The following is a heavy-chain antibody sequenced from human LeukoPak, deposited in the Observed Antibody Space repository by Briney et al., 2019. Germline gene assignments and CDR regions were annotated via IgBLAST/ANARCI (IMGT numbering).Heavy chain of an antibody. CDR2: IKSKTDGGTT. D-gene: IGHD3-10*01. Sequence: GGSLRLSCAASGFTFDDCGMSWVRQAPGKGLEWVGRIKSKTDGGTTDYAAPVEGRFTISRDDSKNTLYLQMNSLKTEDTAVYYCTTGPYYGSASGGYWGQGTLVTVSS. CDR1: GFTFDDCG. J-gene: IGHJ4*02. V-gene: IGHV3-15*01. CDR3: TTGPYYGSASGGY.